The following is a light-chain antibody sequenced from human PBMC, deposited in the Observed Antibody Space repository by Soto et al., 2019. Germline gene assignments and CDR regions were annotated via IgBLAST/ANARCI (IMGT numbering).Light chain of an antibody. V-gene: IGKV1-13*02. CDR2: DAS. J-gene: IGKJ4*01. CDR1: QGISSA. Sequence: AIQLTQSPSSLSASVGDRVTITCRASQGISSALAWYQQKPRKAPKLLIYDASSLESGVPSRFSGSGSGTDFTLTISSLQPEDFATYYCQQFNSYLPLTFGGGTKVEIK. CDR3: QQFNSYLPLT.